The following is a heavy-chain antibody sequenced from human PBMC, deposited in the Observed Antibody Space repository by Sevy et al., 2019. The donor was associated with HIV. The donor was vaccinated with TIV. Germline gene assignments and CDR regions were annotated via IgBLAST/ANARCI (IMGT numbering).Heavy chain of an antibody. CDR2: IYYSGST. D-gene: IGHD2-15*01. J-gene: IGHJ5*02. CDR3: ARDQTSLIGYCSGGSCYFGDGWFDP. Sequence: SQTLSLTCTVSGGSISSYYWSWIRQPPGKGLEWIGYIYYSGSTNYNPSLKSRVTISVDTSKNQFSLKLSSVTAADTAVYYCARDQTSLIGYCSGGSCYFGDGWFDPWGQGTLVTVSS. CDR1: GGSISSYY. V-gene: IGHV4-59*01.